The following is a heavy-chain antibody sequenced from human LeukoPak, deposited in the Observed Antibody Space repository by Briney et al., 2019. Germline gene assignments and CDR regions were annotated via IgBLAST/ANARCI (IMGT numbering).Heavy chain of an antibody. CDR2: ISGSGGST. V-gene: IGHV3-23*01. CDR3: AKRYCSSTSCYSRAFDY. D-gene: IGHD2-2*01. J-gene: IGHJ4*02. Sequence: GGSLRLSCAASGFTFSSYGMSWVRQAPGKGLEWVSAISGSGGSTYYADSVKGRFTISRDNSKNTLYLQMNSLRAEDTAVYYCAKRYCSSTSCYSRAFDYWGQGTLVTVSS. CDR1: GFTFSSYG.